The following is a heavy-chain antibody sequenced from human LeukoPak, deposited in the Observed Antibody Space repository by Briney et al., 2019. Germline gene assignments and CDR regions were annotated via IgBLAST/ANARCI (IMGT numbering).Heavy chain of an antibody. V-gene: IGHV3-7*01. D-gene: IGHD2-2*01. CDR1: GFTFSSYW. CDR3: ARDGAPDAHCSSTSCAIR. J-gene: IGHJ4*02. CDR2: IKQDGSEK. Sequence: GGSLRLSCAASGFTFSSYWMNCVRQAPGKGLEWVANIKQDGSEKYYVDSVKGRFTISRDNAKNSLYLQMNSLRVEDTAVYYCARDGAPDAHCSSTSCAIRWGQGTLVTVSS.